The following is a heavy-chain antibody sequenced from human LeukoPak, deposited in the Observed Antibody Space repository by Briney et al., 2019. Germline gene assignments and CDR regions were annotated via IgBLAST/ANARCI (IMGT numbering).Heavy chain of an antibody. D-gene: IGHD4-17*01. J-gene: IGHJ3*02. CDR3: AKDWGRMTTVTLDAFDI. CDR2: ISGNGGST. Sequence: GGSLRLSCAASGFTFSSYAMSWVRQAPGKGLEWVSAISGNGGSTYYADSVQGRFTISRDNSKNTLYLQMNSLRAEDTAVYYCAKDWGRMTTVTLDAFDIWGQGTMVTVSS. V-gene: IGHV3-23*01. CDR1: GFTFSSYA.